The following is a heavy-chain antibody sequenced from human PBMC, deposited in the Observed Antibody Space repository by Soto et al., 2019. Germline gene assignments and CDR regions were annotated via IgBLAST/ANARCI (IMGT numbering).Heavy chain of an antibody. CDR1: GYSFTDYH. J-gene: IGHJ6*02. V-gene: IGHV1-2*04. Sequence: ASVKASCKASGYSFTDYHIHWVRQAPGQGLEWLGRINPKSGGTSTAQKFQGWVTMTTDTSISTASMELTRLTSDDTALYYCARGDSTDCSNGVCCFLPNHAMDGWS. D-gene: IGHD2-8*01. CDR3: ARGDSTDCSNGVCCFLPNHAMDG. CDR2: INPKSGGT.